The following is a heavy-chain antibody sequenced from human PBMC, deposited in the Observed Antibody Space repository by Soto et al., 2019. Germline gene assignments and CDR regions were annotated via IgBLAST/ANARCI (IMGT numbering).Heavy chain of an antibody. CDR2: IYYSGST. J-gene: IGHJ4*02. Sequence: QVQLQESGPGLVKPSQTLSLTCTVSGGSISSGGYYWSWIRQHPGKGLEWIGYIYYSGSTYYNPSLKSRVTTSVDTSKTQFSLKLSSVTAADTAVYYCARDVARGGNFDYWGQGTLVTVSS. CDR3: ARDVARGGNFDY. V-gene: IGHV4-31*03. D-gene: IGHD3-16*01. CDR1: GGSISSGGYY.